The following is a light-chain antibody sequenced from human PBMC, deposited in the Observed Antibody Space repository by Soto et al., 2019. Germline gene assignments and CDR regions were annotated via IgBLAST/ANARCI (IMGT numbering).Light chain of an antibody. CDR2: DVS. CDR1: SSNVGGYNF. CDR3: CSYAGSYTYV. Sequence: ALTQPRSVSGSPGQSVTISCTGTSSNVGGYNFVSWYQQHPGKAPKLMIYDVSNRPSGVPDRFSGSKSGNTASLTISGLQAEDEADYYCCSYAGSYTYVFGTGTKLTVL. J-gene: IGLJ1*01. V-gene: IGLV2-11*01.